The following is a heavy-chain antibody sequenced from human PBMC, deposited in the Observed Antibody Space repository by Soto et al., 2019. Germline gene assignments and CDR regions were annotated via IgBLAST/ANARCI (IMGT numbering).Heavy chain of an antibody. Sequence: ELQLVEAGGGLVKPGGSLRLSCAASGFTFSTYSMNWVRQAPGKGPEWVSSISSSSSYMFYADSVKGRFTISRGSSKNSLFLQMNRLSAEDTAVYYCARGPALMTMIVVGWFSPWGQGTLVTVSS. V-gene: IGHV3-21*04. CDR1: GFTFSTYS. CDR2: ISSSSSYM. CDR3: ARGPALMTMIVVGWFSP. D-gene: IGHD3-22*01. J-gene: IGHJ5*02.